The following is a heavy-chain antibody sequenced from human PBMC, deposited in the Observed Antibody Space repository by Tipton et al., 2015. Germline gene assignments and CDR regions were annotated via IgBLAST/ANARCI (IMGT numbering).Heavy chain of an antibody. CDR1: GGSMKTHGHY. Sequence: TLSLTCSVSGGSMKTHGHYWTWIRRRPGKGLEWIGSSYYSGTTYINPSLKSRITISIDTSKNQFSLKLSSVTAADTAVYYCARGTEQWLAWGAFDIWGHGTMVTVSS. CDR3: ARGTEQWLAWGAFDI. D-gene: IGHD6-19*01. J-gene: IGHJ3*02. V-gene: IGHV4-31*03. CDR2: SYYSGTT.